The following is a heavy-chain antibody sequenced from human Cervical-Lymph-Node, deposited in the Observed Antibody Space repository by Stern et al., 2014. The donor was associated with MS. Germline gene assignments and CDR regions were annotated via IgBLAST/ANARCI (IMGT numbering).Heavy chain of an antibody. CDR3: ARSSSPSPYYYYGMDV. CDR2: IWYDGSNK. Sequence: VQLVESGGGVVQPGRSLRLSCAASGFTFSSYGMHWVRQAPGKGLEWVAVIWYDGSNKYYADSVKGRFTSSRDKSKNTLYLQMNSLRAEDTAVYYCARSSSPSPYYYYGMDVWGQGTTVTVSS. J-gene: IGHJ6*02. V-gene: IGHV3-33*01. CDR1: GFTFSSYG. D-gene: IGHD6-13*01.